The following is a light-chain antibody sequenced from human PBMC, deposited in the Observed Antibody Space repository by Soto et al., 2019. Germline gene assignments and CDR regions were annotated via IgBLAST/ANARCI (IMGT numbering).Light chain of an antibody. CDR1: QSISSW. CDR3: QQYNSYSKYT. CDR2: DAS. Sequence: DIPMTQSPSTLSASVGDRVTITCRASQSISSWLAWYQQQPGKAPKLLIYDASSLESGVPSRFSGSGSGTEFTLTISSLQPDDFATYYCQQYNSYSKYTFGQGTKLEIK. J-gene: IGKJ2*01. V-gene: IGKV1-5*01.